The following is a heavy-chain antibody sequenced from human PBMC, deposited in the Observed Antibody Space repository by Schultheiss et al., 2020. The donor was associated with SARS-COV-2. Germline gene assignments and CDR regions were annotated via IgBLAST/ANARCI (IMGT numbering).Heavy chain of an antibody. J-gene: IGHJ4*02. V-gene: IGHV1-18*01. Sequence: ASVKVSCKASGYRFTSYGISWVRQAPGQGLEWMGWISAKNGNTNYAQKLQGRVAMTTDTSTSTAYMELRSLRSDDTAVYYCARDRLKVVPAPIVDYWGQGTLVTVSS. CDR1: GYRFTSYG. D-gene: IGHD2-2*01. CDR2: ISAKNGNT. CDR3: ARDRLKVVPAPIVDY.